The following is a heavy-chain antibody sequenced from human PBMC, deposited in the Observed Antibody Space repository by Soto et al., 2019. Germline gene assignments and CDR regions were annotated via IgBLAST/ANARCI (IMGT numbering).Heavy chain of an antibody. V-gene: IGHV3-30-3*01. CDR3: ASQLSVAGNYFFYYAMDV. D-gene: IGHD6-13*01. J-gene: IGHJ6*02. CDR1: GFTFSSYA. CDR2: ISYDGSNK. Sequence: QVQLVESGGGVGQPGRSLRLSCAASGFTFSSYAMHWVRQAPGKGLEWVAVISYDGSNKYYADSVKGRFTISRDNSKNTVYLQMNSLRPEDTAVYYCASQLSVAGNYFFYYAMDVWGQGTTVTVSS.